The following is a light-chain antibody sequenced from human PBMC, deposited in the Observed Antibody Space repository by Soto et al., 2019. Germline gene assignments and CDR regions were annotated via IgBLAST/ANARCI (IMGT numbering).Light chain of an antibody. J-gene: IGLJ1*01. CDR1: NIGSKS. Sequence: SYELTQPPSVSVAPGETARITCGGNNIGSKSVHWYQQKPGQAPVLVIYYDSDRPSGIPERFSGSNSGNTATLTISRVEAGDEADSYCQVWDSSSDHLYVFGTGTKVTVL. CDR3: QVWDSSSDHLYV. CDR2: YDS. V-gene: IGLV3-21*04.